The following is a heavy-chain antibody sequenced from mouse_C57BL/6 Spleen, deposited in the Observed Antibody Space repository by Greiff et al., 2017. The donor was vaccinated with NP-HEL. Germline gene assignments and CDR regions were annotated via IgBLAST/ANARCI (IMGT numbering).Heavy chain of an antibody. CDR3: ARLDEYDGGFCDY. CDR2: IDPSDSYT. Sequence: QVQLKQPGAELVMPGASVKLSCKASGYTFTSYWMHWVKQRPGQGLEWIGEIDPSDSYTNYNQKFKGKSTLTVDKSSSTAYMQLSSLTSEDSAVYYCARLDEYDGGFCDYWGQGTTLTVSS. CDR1: GYTFTSYW. D-gene: IGHD2-4*01. V-gene: IGHV1-69*01. J-gene: IGHJ2*01.